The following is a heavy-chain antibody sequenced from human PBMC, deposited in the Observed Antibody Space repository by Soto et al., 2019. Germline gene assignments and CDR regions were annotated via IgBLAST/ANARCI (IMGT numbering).Heavy chain of an antibody. CDR2: INHSGST. J-gene: IGHJ6*02. V-gene: IGHV4-34*01. CDR1: GGSFSGYY. CDR3: ARAHYGDYGYGMDV. D-gene: IGHD4-17*01. Sequence: SETLSLTCAVYGGSFSGYYWSWIRQPPGKGLEWIGEINHSGSTNYNPSLKSRVTISVDTSKNQFSLKLSSVTAADTAVYYCARAHYGDYGYGMDVWGQGTTVTVSS.